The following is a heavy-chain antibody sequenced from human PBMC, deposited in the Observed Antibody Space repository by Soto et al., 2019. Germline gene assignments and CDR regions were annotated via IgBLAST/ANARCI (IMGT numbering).Heavy chain of an antibody. Sequence: ASVKVSCKASGYTFTGYYMHWVRQAPGQGLEWMGWINPNSGGTNYAQKFQGWVTMTRDTSISTAYMELSRLRSDDTAVYYCARTQPGYSYGHYYYGMDVWGQGTTVTVPS. V-gene: IGHV1-2*04. CDR1: GYTFTGYY. D-gene: IGHD5-18*01. CDR3: ARTQPGYSYGHYYYGMDV. CDR2: INPNSGGT. J-gene: IGHJ6*02.